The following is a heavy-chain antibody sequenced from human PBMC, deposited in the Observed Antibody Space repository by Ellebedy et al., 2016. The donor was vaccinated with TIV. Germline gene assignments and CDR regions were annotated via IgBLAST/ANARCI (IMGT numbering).Heavy chain of an antibody. CDR2: DDPEVGQT. CDR3: ATANDRKVGLVYWFDP. Sequence: AASVKVSCKVSGYSLTDLSMHWVRQAPGKGLEWMGGDDPEVGQTVYAHNLQGRLTMTEYTSTETAYMELNSLTSEDTADYYCATANDRKVGLVYWFDPWGQGALVTVSS. CDR1: GYSLTDLS. V-gene: IGHV1-24*01. D-gene: IGHD6-19*01. J-gene: IGHJ5*02.